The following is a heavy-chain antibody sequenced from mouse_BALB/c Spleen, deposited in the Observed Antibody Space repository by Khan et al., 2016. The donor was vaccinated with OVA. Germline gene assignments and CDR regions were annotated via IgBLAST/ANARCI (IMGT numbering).Heavy chain of an antibody. D-gene: IGHD1-1*01. V-gene: IGHV3-2*02. Sequence: EVQLQESGPGLVKPSQSLSLTCTVTGYSITSNYAWNWIRPFPGNKLEWMGYISYSGTTSYNPSLKSRISITRDTSKNQFFLQLNSVTTEDTATYYCARWNYYGYAMDYWGQGTSVTVSS. CDR3: ARWNYYGYAMDY. CDR2: ISYSGTT. CDR1: GYSITSNYA. J-gene: IGHJ4*01.